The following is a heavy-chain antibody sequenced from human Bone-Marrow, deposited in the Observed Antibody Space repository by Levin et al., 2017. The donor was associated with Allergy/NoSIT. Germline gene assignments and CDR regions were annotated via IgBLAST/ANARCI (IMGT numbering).Heavy chain of an antibody. J-gene: IGHJ6*02. CDR3: ASWAMFYYDGSGFDYFYYGMDV. CDR1: GLSFSNYD. V-gene: IGHV3-21*06. D-gene: IGHD3-22*01. Sequence: ETLSLTCAASGLSFSNYDMNWVRQAPGKGLEWVSSISSGSSHIDYADSVKGRFTISRDNAKNSLYLQMNSLRLEDTAVYFCASWAMFYYDGSGFDYFYYGMDVWGQGTTVTVSS. CDR2: ISSGSSHI.